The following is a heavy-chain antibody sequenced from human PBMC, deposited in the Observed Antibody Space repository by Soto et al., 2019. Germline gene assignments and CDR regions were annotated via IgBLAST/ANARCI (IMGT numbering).Heavy chain of an antibody. Sequence: QLQLQESGPGLVKPSETLSLTCTVSGGSVSSNSYSWGWIRQSPGKGLEWIGIVYSTENTYYHPSLLGRGTISADTSMNAFSLRLSSVTAADTAVYYCARLNGDCVSTGGHGYYGMDVWGQGTTVTVSS. V-gene: IGHV4-39*01. CDR2: VYSTENT. J-gene: IGHJ6*02. CDR3: ARLNGDCVSTGGHGYYGMDV. D-gene: IGHD2-2*03. CDR1: GGSVSSNSYS.